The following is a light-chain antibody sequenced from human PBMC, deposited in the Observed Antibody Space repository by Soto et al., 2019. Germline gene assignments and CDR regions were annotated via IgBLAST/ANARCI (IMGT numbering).Light chain of an antibody. CDR2: DVT. CDR1: SSDVGGYNY. V-gene: IGLV2-11*01. Sequence: QSALTQPRSVSGSPGQSVTISCTGTSSDVGGYNYVSWYQQHPGKAPKLLMYDVTNRPSGVPDRFSGSKSGNTAFLTISGLQAEDEADYDCCSYAGRNIFLFGGGTKLTVL. J-gene: IGLJ2*01. CDR3: CSYAGRNIFL.